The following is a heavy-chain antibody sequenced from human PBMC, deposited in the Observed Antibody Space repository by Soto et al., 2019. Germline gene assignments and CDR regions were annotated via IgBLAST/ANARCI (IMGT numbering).Heavy chain of an antibody. Sequence: QVQLVQSGTEVKRPGTSVKVFCKAIGYSFSGHYIHWVRQAPGQGLEWMGWVNPSNGVTNVAQRFQGRVTMTRDTSINTAYMEVSGLTSDDSAVFYCAREDDNGSLYFWGQGTLVTVSA. CDR2: VNPSNGVT. V-gene: IGHV1-2*02. CDR1: GYSFSGHY. D-gene: IGHD1-26*01. J-gene: IGHJ4*02. CDR3: AREDDNGSLYF.